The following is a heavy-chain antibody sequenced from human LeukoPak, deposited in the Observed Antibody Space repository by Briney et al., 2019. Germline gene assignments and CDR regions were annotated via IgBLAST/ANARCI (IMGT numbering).Heavy chain of an antibody. Sequence: SETLSLTCTVAGGSISSYYGSWIRQPPGKGLEWIGYIYDSGSTNYNPSLKSRVTISVDTSKNPFSLKLSSVTAADTAVYYCASHAPYDFWSGYYIAWGQGTLVTVSS. CDR1: GGSISSYY. CDR2: IYDSGST. CDR3: ASHAPYDFWSGYYIA. V-gene: IGHV4-59*01. D-gene: IGHD3-3*01. J-gene: IGHJ5*02.